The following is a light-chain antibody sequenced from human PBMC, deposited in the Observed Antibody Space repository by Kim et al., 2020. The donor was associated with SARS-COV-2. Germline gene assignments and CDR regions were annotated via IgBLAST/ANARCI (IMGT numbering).Light chain of an antibody. J-gene: IGLJ3*02. V-gene: IGLV6-57*02. Sequence: GRMVPSSCTGSRGSLDRNYVQWEQQGPGSAPNTVIYEDNQRPSGVPDRFSGSIGSSSNSASRTISGLKTEDEADYYCQSYDSSNRVFGGGTQLNVL. CDR1: RGSLDRNY. CDR3: QSYDSSNRV. CDR2: EDN.